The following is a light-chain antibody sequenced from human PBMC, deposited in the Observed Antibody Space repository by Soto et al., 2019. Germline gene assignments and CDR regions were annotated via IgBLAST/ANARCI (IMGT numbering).Light chain of an antibody. Sequence: QSVLTQPPSASGSPGQSVTISCPGTSSDVGAYIFVSWYQQHPGKAPKLMVYDVNRRPPGVPDRFFGSKSGNTASLTVSGLQAEDEADYYCVSFAGGTYVFGTGTKVT. CDR2: DVN. J-gene: IGLJ1*01. V-gene: IGLV2-8*01. CDR3: VSFAGGTYV. CDR1: SSDVGAYIF.